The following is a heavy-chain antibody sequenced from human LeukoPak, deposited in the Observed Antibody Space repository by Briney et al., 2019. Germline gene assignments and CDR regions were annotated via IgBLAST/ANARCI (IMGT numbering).Heavy chain of an antibody. Sequence: SVTVSCKASGGTFSSYAISWVRQAPGQGLEWMGGIIPIFGTANYAQKFQGRVTITADESTSTAYMELSSLRSEDTAVYYCASAGDSIVPPEGAFDIWRPGTIVTVAS. CDR1: GGTFSSYA. CDR2: IIPIFGTA. V-gene: IGHV1-69*13. D-gene: IGHD2/OR15-2a*01. J-gene: IGHJ3*02. CDR3: ASAGDSIVPPEGAFDI.